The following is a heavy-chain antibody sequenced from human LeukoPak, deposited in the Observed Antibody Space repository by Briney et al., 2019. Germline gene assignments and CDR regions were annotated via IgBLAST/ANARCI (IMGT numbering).Heavy chain of an antibody. CDR3: ARLVRAAAANYYYYYGMDV. Sequence: SETLSLTCTVSGGSISSYYWSWIRQPPGKGLEWIGYIYYSGSTNYNPSLKCRVTISVDTSKNQFSLKLSSVTAADKAVYYCARLVRAAAANYYYYYGMDVWGQGTTVTVSS. V-gene: IGHV4-59*08. CDR1: GGSISSYY. J-gene: IGHJ6*02. D-gene: IGHD6-13*01. CDR2: IYYSGST.